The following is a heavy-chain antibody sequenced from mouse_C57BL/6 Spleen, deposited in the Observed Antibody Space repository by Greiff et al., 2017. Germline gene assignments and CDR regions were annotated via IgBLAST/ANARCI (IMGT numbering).Heavy chain of an antibody. CDR2: IYPGDGGT. Sequence: VKLMESGPELVKPGASVKISCKASGYAFSSSWMNWVKQRPGKGLEWIGRIYPGDGGTNYNGKFKGKATLTADKSSGTAYMQLSSLTSEASAVYFWAKEGGSTTVGAPGFAYWGQGTLVTVSA. CDR3: AKEGGSTTVGAPGFAY. V-gene: IGHV1-82*01. J-gene: IGHJ3*01. D-gene: IGHD1-1*02. CDR1: GYAFSSSW.